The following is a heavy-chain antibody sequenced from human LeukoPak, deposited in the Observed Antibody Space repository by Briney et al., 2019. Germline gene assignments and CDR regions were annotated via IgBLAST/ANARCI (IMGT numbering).Heavy chain of an antibody. J-gene: IGHJ5*02. V-gene: IGHV1-8*01. CDR2: MNPNSGNT. CDR1: GYTFTSYD. CDR3: ARGPGRTSSRCGELLAWFDP. D-gene: IGHD3-10*01. Sequence: ASVKVSCKASGYTFTSYDINWVRQATGQGLEWMGWMNPNSGNTGYAQKFQGRVTITRNTSISTAYMELSSLRSEDTAVYYCARGPGRTSSRCGELLAWFDPWGQGTLVTVSS.